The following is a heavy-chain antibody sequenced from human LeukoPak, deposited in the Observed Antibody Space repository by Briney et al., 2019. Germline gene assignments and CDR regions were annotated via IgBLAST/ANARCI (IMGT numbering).Heavy chain of an antibody. Sequence: GGSLRLSCTASGFSFSRYSMNWVRQAPGKGLEWISYISSDGTTIYYADSVKSRFTISRDNARNSLYLQMNSLRAEDTAVYYCARDPAMQTWLSAYYFDYWGQGTQVTVSS. V-gene: IGHV3-48*01. CDR1: GFSFSRYS. D-gene: IGHD3-22*01. J-gene: IGHJ4*02. CDR3: ARDPAMQTWLSAYYFDY. CDR2: ISSDGTTI.